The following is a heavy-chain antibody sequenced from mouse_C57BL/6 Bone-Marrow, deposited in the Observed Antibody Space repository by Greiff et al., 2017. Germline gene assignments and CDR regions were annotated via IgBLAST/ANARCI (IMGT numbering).Heavy chain of an antibody. V-gene: IGHV1-69*01. D-gene: IGHD2-3*01. J-gene: IGHJ3*01. CDR1: GYTFTSYW. Sequence: VQLQQPGAELVMPGASVKLSCKASGYTFTSYWMHWVKQRPGQGLEWIGEIDPSDSYTNYNQKFKGKSTLTVDKSSSTAYMQLSSLTSEDSAVYYCARCYDGYYELAYWGQGTLVTVSA. CDR3: ARCYDGYYELAY. CDR2: IDPSDSYT.